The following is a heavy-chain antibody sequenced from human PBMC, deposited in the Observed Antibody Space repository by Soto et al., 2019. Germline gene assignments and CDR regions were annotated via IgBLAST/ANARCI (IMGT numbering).Heavy chain of an antibody. CDR2: ISSSSSYI. D-gene: IGHD5-12*01. Sequence: EVQLVESGGGLVKPGGSLRLSCAASGFTFSSYSMNWVRQAPGKGLEWVSSISSSSSYIYYADSVKGRFTISRDNAKNSLYLQMNSLRAEDTAVYYCAREGVATTSGHPLYWGQGTLVTVSS. CDR3: AREGVATTSGHPLY. J-gene: IGHJ4*02. V-gene: IGHV3-21*01. CDR1: GFTFSSYS.